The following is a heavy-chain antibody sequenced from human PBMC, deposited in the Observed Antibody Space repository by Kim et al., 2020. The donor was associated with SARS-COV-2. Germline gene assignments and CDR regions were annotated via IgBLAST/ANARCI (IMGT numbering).Heavy chain of an antibody. D-gene: IGHD6-13*01. V-gene: IGHV3-30*18. CDR2: ISYDGSNK. J-gene: IGHJ4*02. CDR3: AKNPGSSSWYFDY. Sequence: GGSLRLSCAASGFTFSSYGMHWVRQAPGKGLEWVAVISYDGSNKYYADSMKGRFTISRDNSKNTLYLQMNSLRAEDTAVYYCAKNPGSSSWYFDYWGQGTLVTVSS. CDR1: GFTFSSYG.